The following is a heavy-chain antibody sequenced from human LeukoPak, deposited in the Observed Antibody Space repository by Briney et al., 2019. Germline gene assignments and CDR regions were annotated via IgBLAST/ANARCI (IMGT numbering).Heavy chain of an antibody. Sequence: GGSLRLSCAASGFTFSSYWMHWVRQAPGKGLVCVSRINGDGYSTSYADSVKGRFTISRDNAKNTLYLQMNSLRAEDTAVYYCALAWSGSYPGLDYWGQGTLVTVSS. CDR1: GFTFSSYW. J-gene: IGHJ4*02. V-gene: IGHV3-74*01. CDR2: INGDGYST. CDR3: ALAWSGSYPGLDY. D-gene: IGHD1-26*01.